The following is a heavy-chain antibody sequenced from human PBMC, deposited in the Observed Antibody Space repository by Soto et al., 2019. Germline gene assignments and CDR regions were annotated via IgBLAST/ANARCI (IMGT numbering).Heavy chain of an antibody. CDR3: ATGPRRLSD. J-gene: IGHJ4*02. D-gene: IGHD3-3*01. CDR2: ISGSSSDT. V-gene: IGHV3-11*05. Sequence: QVQLVESGGGLVKPGGSLRLSCAASGFTFSDYYMSWIRQAPGKGLEALSYISGSSSDTNYADSVRGRFTISRDNAKNSLYLPMNSLRAEDTAMYYCATGPRRLSDWGQGTLVIVSS. CDR1: GFTFSDYY.